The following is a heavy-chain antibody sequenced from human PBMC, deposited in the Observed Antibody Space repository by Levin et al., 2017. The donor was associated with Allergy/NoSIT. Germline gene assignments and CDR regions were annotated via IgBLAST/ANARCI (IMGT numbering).Heavy chain of an antibody. CDR2: IKQDGSEK. CDR1: GFTFSSYW. D-gene: IGHD3-10*01. J-gene: IGHJ4*02. CDR3: ARDRGYYGSGRDY. V-gene: IGHV3-7*01. Sequence: PGGSLRLSCAASGFTFSSYWMSWVRQAPGKGLEWVANIKQDGSEKYYVDSVKGRFTISRDNAKNSLYLQMNSLRAEDTAVYYCARDRGYYGSGRDYWGQGTLVTVSS.